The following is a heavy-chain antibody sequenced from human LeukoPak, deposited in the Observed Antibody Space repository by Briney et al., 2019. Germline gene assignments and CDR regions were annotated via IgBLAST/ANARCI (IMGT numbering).Heavy chain of an antibody. J-gene: IGHJ4*02. CDR3: ARGGYDILTGYYSFDY. Sequence: SETLSLTCTVSGGSISSYYWSWIRQPPGKGLEWSGYIYYSGSTNYNTSLKSRVTISVDTSKNQFSLKLSSVTAADTAVYYCARGGYDILTGYYSFDYWGQGTLVTVSS. CDR2: IYYSGST. D-gene: IGHD3-9*01. CDR1: GGSISSYY. V-gene: IGHV4-59*01.